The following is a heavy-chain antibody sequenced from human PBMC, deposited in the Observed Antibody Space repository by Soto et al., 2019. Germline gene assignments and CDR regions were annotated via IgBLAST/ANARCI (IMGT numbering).Heavy chain of an antibody. CDR3: ARPYQPPYFYYGMDV. V-gene: IGHV3-64*01. D-gene: IGHD2-2*01. CDR1: GFTFSSYA. Sequence: PGGSLRLSCAASGFTFSSYAMHWVRQAPGKGLEYVSAISSSGGSTYYANSVKGRFTISRDNSKNTLYLQMNSLRAEDMAVYYCARPYQPPYFYYGMDVWGQGTTVTVSS. J-gene: IGHJ6*02. CDR2: ISSSGGST.